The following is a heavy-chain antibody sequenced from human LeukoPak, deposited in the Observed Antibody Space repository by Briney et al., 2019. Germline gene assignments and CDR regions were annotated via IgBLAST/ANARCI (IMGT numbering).Heavy chain of an antibody. CDR2: INPNSGGT. CDR3: ARARGDSSGYYPGDFDY. V-gene: IGHV1-2*02. D-gene: IGHD3-22*01. Sequence: ASVKVSCKASGYTFTGYYMHWVRQAPGQGLEWMGWINPNSGGTNYAQKFQGRVTMTRDTSISTAYMELSRPRSDDTAVYYCARARGDSSGYYPGDFDYWGQGTLVTVSS. J-gene: IGHJ4*02. CDR1: GYTFTGYY.